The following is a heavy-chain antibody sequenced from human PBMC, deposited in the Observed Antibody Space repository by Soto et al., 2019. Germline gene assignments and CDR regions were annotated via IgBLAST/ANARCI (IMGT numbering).Heavy chain of an antibody. CDR2: MNPNSGNT. J-gene: IGHJ5*02. Sequence: ASVTVSCTASGYTITSYDINWVHQATGQGLEWMGWMNPNSGNTGYAQKFQGRVTMTRNTSISTAYMELSSLRSEDTAVYYCARGLTYNWFDPWGQGTLVTVSS. CDR3: ARGLTYNWFDP. V-gene: IGHV1-8*01. CDR1: GYTITSYD.